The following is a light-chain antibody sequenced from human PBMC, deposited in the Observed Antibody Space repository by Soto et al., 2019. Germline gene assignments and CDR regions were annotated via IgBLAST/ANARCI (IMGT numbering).Light chain of an antibody. CDR1: SGDVGGYDY. Sequence: ALTQPPSASGSPGQSVTISCTGTSGDVGGYDYVSWYQQHPGKAPKLMIYEVTKRPLGVPDRFSGSKSGNTASLTVSGLQAEDDADYYGSSYAVSDNPYGFGTETNFTGL. J-gene: IGLJ1*01. CDR2: EVT. CDR3: SSYAVSDNPYG. V-gene: IGLV2-8*01.